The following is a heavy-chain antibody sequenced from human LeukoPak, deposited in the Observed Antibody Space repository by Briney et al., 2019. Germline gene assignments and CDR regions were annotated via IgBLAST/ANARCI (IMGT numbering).Heavy chain of an antibody. V-gene: IGHV3-7*03. J-gene: IGHJ6*02. CDR3: ARAMDV. Sequence: GGSLRLSCAGSGFIFSNYWINWVRQAPGQGLEWVANIKQDGSEKNYLDSVKGRFTISRDNAKNSVHLQMTSLIVEDTAVYYCARAMDVRGQGNTVTVSS. CDR1: GFIFSNYW. CDR2: IKQDGSEK.